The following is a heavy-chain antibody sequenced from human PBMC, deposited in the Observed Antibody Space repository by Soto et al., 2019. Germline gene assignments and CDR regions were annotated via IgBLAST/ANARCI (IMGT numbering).Heavy chain of an antibody. Sequence: PSETLSLTCTFSGFSISSGDYYLSWIRQHPGKGLEWIGYIYYSGSTYYNPSLKSRVTISVDTSKNQFSLKLSSVTAADTAVYYCASVNILTGYYLDHWGQGTLVTVSS. CDR2: IYYSGST. J-gene: IGHJ4*02. V-gene: IGHV4-31*03. CDR1: GFSISSGDYY. D-gene: IGHD3-9*01. CDR3: ASVNILTGYYLDH.